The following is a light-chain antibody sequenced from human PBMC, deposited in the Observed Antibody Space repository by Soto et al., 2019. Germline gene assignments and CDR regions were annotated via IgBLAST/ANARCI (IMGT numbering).Light chain of an antibody. CDR1: QNIGSN. V-gene: IGKV3-15*01. CDR3: QQYKDWPPWT. Sequence: EIVMTQSPATLSVSQGERATLSCRASQNIGSNLAWYHQKPGRTPTLLIYGASIRATGIPARFSGSGSGTEFTLTISNVQSEDFVVFYCQQYKDWPPWTFGPGTKVDNK. CDR2: GAS. J-gene: IGKJ1*01.